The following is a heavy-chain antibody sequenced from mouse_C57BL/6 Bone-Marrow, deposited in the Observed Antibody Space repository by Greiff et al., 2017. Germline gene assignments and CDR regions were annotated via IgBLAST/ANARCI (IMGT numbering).Heavy chain of an antibody. CDR1: GFTFSDYY. CDR2: ISNGGGST. V-gene: IGHV5-12*01. CDR3: ARHSHTTVVAHWYFDV. J-gene: IGHJ1*03. Sequence: EVKLEESGGGLVQPGGSLKLSCAASGFTFSDYYMYWVRQTPEKRLEWVAYISNGGGSTYYPDTVKGRFTISRDNAKNTLYLQMSRLKSEDTAMYYCARHSHTTVVAHWYFDVWGTGTTVTVSS. D-gene: IGHD1-1*01.